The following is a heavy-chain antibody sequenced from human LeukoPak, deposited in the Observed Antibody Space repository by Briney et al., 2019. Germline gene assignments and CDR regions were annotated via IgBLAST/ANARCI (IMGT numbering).Heavy chain of an antibody. J-gene: IGHJ6*04. CDR3: AKDYGSGSYSPFYYYSGMDV. V-gene: IGHV1-69*04. Sequence: GASVKVSCKASGGTFSSYAVSWVRQAPGQGLEWMGRTIPILGIANYAQKFQGRVTITADKSTSTAYMELSSLRSEDTAVYYCAKDYGSGSYSPFYYYSGMDVWAKGPTVTVSS. CDR2: TIPILGIA. CDR1: GGTFSSYA. D-gene: IGHD3-10*01.